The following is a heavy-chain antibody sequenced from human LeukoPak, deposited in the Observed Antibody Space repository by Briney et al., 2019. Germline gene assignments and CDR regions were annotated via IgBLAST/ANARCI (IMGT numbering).Heavy chain of an antibody. D-gene: IGHD6-19*01. CDR1: GFTLTDYN. Sequence: PGGSLGLSCGASGFTLTDYNMHWVRQAPGKGLEYVAFIRFDRTTEYYTDSVKGRFTMSRDKSKNTLYLQMNSLRGEDTAVYYCARGAAVALELWGQGTLATVSS. V-gene: IGHV3-30*02. CDR3: ARGAAVALEL. J-gene: IGHJ4*02. CDR2: IRFDRTTE.